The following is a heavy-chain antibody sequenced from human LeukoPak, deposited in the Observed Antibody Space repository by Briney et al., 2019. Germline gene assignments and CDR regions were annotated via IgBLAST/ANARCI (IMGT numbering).Heavy chain of an antibody. J-gene: IGHJ4*02. CDR2: MSPNSGDT. CDR1: GYTFTSYD. V-gene: IGHV1-8*01. D-gene: IGHD7-27*01. CDR3: ARGPPNWGYDY. Sequence: ASVKVSCKASGYTFTSYDFNWVRQATGQRPEWMGWMSPNSGDTGYAQKFQDRVTMTRNTSISTAYMELSSLRSDDTAVYYCARGPPNWGYDYWGPGALVTVSS.